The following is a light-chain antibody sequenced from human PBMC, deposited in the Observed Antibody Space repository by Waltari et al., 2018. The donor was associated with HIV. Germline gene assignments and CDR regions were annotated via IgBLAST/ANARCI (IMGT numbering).Light chain of an antibody. J-gene: IGLJ2*01. CDR3: VSYAGSNTVI. Sequence: QSALTQPPSASGSPGQSVTISCPGTSSDLGGYNYVSWYQQHPGKAPKLIIYEVTKRPSGLPNRFSGSKSGNTASLTVSGLQAEDEADYYCVSYAGSNTVIFGGGTKLTVL. CDR2: EVT. CDR1: SSDLGGYNY. V-gene: IGLV2-8*01.